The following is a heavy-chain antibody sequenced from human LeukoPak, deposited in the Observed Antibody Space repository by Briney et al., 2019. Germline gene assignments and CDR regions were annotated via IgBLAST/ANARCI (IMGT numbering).Heavy chain of an antibody. Sequence: GSLRLSCAASGFTFSSYSMNWVRQAPGKGLEWISYISESSDTIYYSDSVKGRFTISRDNAKNSLYLQMNSLRAEDTAVYYCASKYYMDVWGKGTTVTISS. V-gene: IGHV3-48*01. CDR1: GFTFSSYS. CDR3: ASKYYMDV. CDR2: ISESSDTI. J-gene: IGHJ6*03.